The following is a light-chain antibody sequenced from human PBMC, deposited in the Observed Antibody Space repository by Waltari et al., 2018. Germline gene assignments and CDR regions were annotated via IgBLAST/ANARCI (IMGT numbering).Light chain of an antibody. CDR1: QTVRRND. CDR2: GAS. J-gene: IGKJ1*01. Sequence: EIVLAQSPDTLSLSPPQRAPLSCRASQTVRRNDLAWFKQKPGQAPRLLIYGASSRATGIPDRCSGSGSGTDFTLTISRLEPEDFAVYYCQQYVSPPETFGHGTKVEI. CDR3: QQYVSPPET. V-gene: IGKV3-20*01.